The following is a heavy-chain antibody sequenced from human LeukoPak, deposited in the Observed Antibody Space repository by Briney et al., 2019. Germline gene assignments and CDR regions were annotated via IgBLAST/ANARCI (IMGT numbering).Heavy chain of an antibody. CDR2: IRYDGSNK. V-gene: IGHV3-30*02. D-gene: IGHD3-22*01. CDR1: GFNFSSSG. Sequence: PGGSLRLSCAASGFNFSSSGMHWVRQAPGKGLEWVAFIRYDGSNKYYADSVKGRFTISRDNSKNTLYLQMNSLRAEDTAVYYCAKDSSCGYYYFDYWGQGTLVTVSS. CDR3: AKDSSCGYYYFDY. J-gene: IGHJ4*02.